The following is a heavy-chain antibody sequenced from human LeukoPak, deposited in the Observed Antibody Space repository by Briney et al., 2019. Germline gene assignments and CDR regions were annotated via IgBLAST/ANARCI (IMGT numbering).Heavy chain of an antibody. D-gene: IGHD6-19*01. V-gene: IGHV4-38-2*02. J-gene: IGHJ4*02. Sequence: KASETLSLTCSVSGFPIKNGYYWAGLRQPPGKGLEWIGSIYRSGSTYDNPSLKSRVTISVDTSKNQFSLKLSSVTAADTAVYYCAMCPSSGCDYWGQGTLVTVSS. CDR3: AMCPSSGCDY. CDR1: GFPIKNGYY. CDR2: IYRSGST.